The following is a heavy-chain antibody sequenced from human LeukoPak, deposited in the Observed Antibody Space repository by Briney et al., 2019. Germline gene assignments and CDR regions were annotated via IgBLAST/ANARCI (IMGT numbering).Heavy chain of an antibody. Sequence: SVKVSCKASGGTFSSYAISWVRQAPGQGLEWMGGIIPIFGTANYAQKFQGRATITADESTSTAYMELSSLRSEDTAVYYCARVVPRGDFRSYYYNYYGMDVWGQGTTVTVSS. J-gene: IGHJ6*02. CDR2: IIPIFGTA. CDR1: GGTFSSYA. V-gene: IGHV1-69*13. CDR3: ARVVPRGDFRSYYYNYYGMDV. D-gene: IGHD2-21*01.